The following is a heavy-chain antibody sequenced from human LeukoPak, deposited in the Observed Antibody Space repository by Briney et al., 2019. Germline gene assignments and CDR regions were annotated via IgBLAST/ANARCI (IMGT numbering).Heavy chain of an antibody. D-gene: IGHD6-13*01. CDR1: GFSLSINGVA. Sequence: SGPTLVNPTQTLTLTCAFSGFSLSINGVAVGWIRQPPGKALEWLALIYWDDDKHYSPSLKSRLTITKGTSKNQVVPTITNMDLVDTATYYCAHRRKTDVWYTFDFWGQGILVTVSS. J-gene: IGHJ4*02. V-gene: IGHV2-5*02. CDR3: AHRRKTDVWYTFDF. CDR2: IYWDDDK.